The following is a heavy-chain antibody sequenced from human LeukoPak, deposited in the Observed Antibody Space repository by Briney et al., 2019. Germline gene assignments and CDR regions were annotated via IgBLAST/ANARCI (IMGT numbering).Heavy chain of an antibody. Sequence: ASVKVSCKASGYTFTSYGFTWVLQAPGQGLEWMGWISAYNGNTDYAQKFQGRVTMTTDTSTSTAYMELRSLRSDDTAVYYCARVYCSGGSCCSLDYWGQGTLVTVSS. CDR3: ARVYCSGGSCCSLDY. V-gene: IGHV1-18*01. D-gene: IGHD2-15*01. CDR2: ISAYNGNT. CDR1: GYTFTSYG. J-gene: IGHJ4*02.